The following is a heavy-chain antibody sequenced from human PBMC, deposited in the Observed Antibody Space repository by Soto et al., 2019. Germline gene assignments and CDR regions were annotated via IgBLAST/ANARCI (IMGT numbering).Heavy chain of an antibody. CDR2: IYWDDDK. D-gene: IGHD3-3*02. CDR3: AHSRANDPDDHHFWSMGGLDP. J-gene: IGHJ5*02. Sequence: QITLKESGPTLVNPTQPLTLTCTFSGFSLSTSGVGVGWIRQPPGKALEWLALIYWDDDKRYSPSLKSRLTITKDTSKNQVVLTMTNMDPVDTATYYCAHSRANDPDDHHFWSMGGLDPWGQGTLVTVSS. V-gene: IGHV2-5*02. CDR1: GFSLSTSGVG.